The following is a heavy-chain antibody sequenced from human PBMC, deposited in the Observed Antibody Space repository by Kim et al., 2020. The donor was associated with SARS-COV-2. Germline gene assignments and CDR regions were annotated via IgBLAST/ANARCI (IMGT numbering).Heavy chain of an antibody. J-gene: IGHJ6*02. CDR2: IWYDGSNK. V-gene: IGHV3-33*06. CDR3: AKDQHYGSGSYFPYYYYGMDV. D-gene: IGHD3-10*01. Sequence: GGSLRLSYAASGFTFSSYAMHWVRQAPGKGLEWVAVIWYDGSNKYYADSVKGRFTISRDNSKNTLYLQMNSLRAEDTAVYYCAKDQHYGSGSYFPYYYYGMDVWGQGTTVTVSS. CDR1: GFTFSSYA.